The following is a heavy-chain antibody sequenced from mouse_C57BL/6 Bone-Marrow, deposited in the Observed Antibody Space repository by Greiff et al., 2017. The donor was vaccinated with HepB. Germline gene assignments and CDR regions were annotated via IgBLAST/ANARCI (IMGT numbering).Heavy chain of an antibody. CDR1: GFTFTDYY. Sequence: EVKLVESGGGLVQPGGSLSLSCAASGFTFTDYYMSWVRQPPGKALEWLGFIRNKANGYTTEYSASVKGRFTISRDNSQSILYLQMNALGAEDSATYYCARAWRFAYWGQGTLVTVSA. CDR2: IRNKANGYTT. CDR3: ARAWRFAY. J-gene: IGHJ3*01. V-gene: IGHV7-3*01.